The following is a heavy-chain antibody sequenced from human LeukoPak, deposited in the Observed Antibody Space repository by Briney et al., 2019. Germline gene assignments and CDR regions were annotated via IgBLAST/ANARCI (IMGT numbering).Heavy chain of an antibody. V-gene: IGHV4-4*07. CDR2: IYSSGST. J-gene: IGHJ4*02. CDR3: ARGGISTRLDY. D-gene: IGHD2-2*01. Sequence: SETLSLTCTVSGGSISSYYWSWIRQPAGKGLEWIGRIYSSGSTNYNPSLKSRVTMSGDTSKNQISLKLSSVTAADTAVYYCARGGISTRLDYWGQGTLVTVSS. CDR1: GGSISSYY.